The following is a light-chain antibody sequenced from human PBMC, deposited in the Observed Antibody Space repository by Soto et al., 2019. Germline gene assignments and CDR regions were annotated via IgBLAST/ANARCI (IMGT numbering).Light chain of an antibody. V-gene: IGLV1-44*01. J-gene: IGLJ3*02. Sequence: QSVLTQPPSASGTPGQSVTISCSGSSSNIGSNTVYWYQQLSGAAPKLLIHNNDQRPSGVPDRFSGSKSDTSASLAISGLQSADEADYYCAAWDDSLTAVLFGGGTKLTVL. CDR1: SSNIGSNT. CDR2: NND. CDR3: AAWDDSLTAVL.